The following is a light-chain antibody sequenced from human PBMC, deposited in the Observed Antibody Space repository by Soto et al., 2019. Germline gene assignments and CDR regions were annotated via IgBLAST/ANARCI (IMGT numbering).Light chain of an antibody. Sequence: EIVLTQSPGTLSLSPGARATLSCRASQSVSSTYLIWYQQKPGQAPRLLIYRASIRATGVPARFSGGGSGTDFTLTISSLQSDDFATYYCLQYNGYYRTFGQGTKVDIK. V-gene: IGKV3-20*01. J-gene: IGKJ1*01. CDR3: LQYNGYYRT. CDR2: RAS. CDR1: QSVSSTY.